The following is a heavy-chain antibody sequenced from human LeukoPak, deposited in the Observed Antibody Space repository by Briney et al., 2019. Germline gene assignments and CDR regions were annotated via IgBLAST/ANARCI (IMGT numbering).Heavy chain of an antibody. CDR2: INHSGST. D-gene: IGHD6-6*01. Sequence: SETLSLTCAVYGGSFSGYYWSWIRQPPGKGLEWIGEINHSGSTNYNPSLKSRVAISVYTSKNQFSLKLSSVTAADTAVYYCARKGRITARLFDYWGQGTLVTVSS. J-gene: IGHJ4*02. CDR1: GGSFSGYY. CDR3: ARKGRITARLFDY. V-gene: IGHV4-34*01.